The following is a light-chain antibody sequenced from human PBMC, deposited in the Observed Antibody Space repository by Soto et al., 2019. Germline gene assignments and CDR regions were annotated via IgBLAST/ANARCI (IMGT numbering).Light chain of an antibody. V-gene: IGKV2-28*01. CDR3: MQALQAPIT. CDR1: QILLHSNGYNY. J-gene: IGKJ5*01. CDR2: LGS. Sequence: DLVVTQSPLSLPVTPGEPASISCRSSQILLHSNGYNYLDWYLQKPGQSPPLLIYLGSNRASGVPDRFSGSGSGTDFTLSISTVEAGDVGVYYCMQALQAPITFGQGTRLEIK.